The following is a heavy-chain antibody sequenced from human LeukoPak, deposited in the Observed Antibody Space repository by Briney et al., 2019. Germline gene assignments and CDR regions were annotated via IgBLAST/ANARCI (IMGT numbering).Heavy chain of an antibody. Sequence: ASVRVSCKTSGYTFTNFDIYWVRQAPGQGLECMGWISGYTGDTKCAQIFQGRFTVTTDASTSTAYMELRSLTYDDTAVYYCARAGYCGDGGCRGGSAFDVWGQGTMVTVSS. CDR2: ISGYTGDT. CDR1: GYTFTNFD. CDR3: ARAGYCGDGGCRGGSAFDV. D-gene: IGHD2-15*01. J-gene: IGHJ3*01. V-gene: IGHV1-18*01.